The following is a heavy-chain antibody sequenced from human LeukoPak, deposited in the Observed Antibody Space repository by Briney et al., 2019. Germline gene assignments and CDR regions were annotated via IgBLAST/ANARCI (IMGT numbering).Heavy chain of an antibody. CDR3: ARDGLGYCSGGSCYSLDY. CDR1: AFTFSSYS. V-gene: IGHV3-48*01. D-gene: IGHD2-15*01. CDR2: ISSSSSTI. Sequence: GGSLRLSCAASAFTFSSYSMTWVRQAPGKGLEWVSYISSSSSTIYYADSVKGRFTVSRDNANNSLYLQMNSLRAEDTAVYYCARDGLGYCSGGSCYSLDYWGQGTLVTVSS. J-gene: IGHJ4*02.